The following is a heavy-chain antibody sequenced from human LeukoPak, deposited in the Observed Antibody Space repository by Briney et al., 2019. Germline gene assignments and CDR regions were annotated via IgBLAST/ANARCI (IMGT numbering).Heavy chain of an antibody. CDR3: AREFLGGSSWTGYFDY. CDR2: IYTSGST. D-gene: IGHD6-13*01. J-gene: IGHJ4*02. CDR1: GGSISSYY. V-gene: IGHV4-4*07. Sequence: SETLSLTCTVSGGSISSYYWSWIRQPAGKGLEWIGRIYTSGSTNYNPSLKSRVTMSVDTSENQFSLKLSSVTAADTAVYYCAREFLGGSSWTGYFDYWGQGTLVTVSS.